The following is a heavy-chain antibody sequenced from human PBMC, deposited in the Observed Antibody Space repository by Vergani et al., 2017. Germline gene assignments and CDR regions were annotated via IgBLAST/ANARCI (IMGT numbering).Heavy chain of an antibody. CDR1: GGSFSGYY. J-gene: IGHJ4*02. Sequence: QVQLHQWGAGLLKPSETLSLTCAVYGGSFSGYYWCWIRQPPGQGLEWVGENNHCGSTNYNPSLTSRVTISVDMSKNQFSLKLSSVTAADTAVYYCARGRGAEYSSGWYGHRLYYFDYWGQGTLVTVSS. CDR3: ARGRGAEYSSGWYGHRLYYFDY. CDR2: NNHCGST. V-gene: IGHV4-34*01. D-gene: IGHD6-19*01.